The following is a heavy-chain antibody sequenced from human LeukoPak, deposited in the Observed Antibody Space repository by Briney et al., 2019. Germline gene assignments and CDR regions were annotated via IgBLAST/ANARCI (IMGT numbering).Heavy chain of an antibody. CDR1: GFTFSSYS. CDR3: ARALWFGETFPAY. J-gene: IGHJ4*02. V-gene: IGHV3-7*01. D-gene: IGHD3-10*01. CDR2: INQDGTEK. Sequence: GGSLRLSCAASGFTFSSYSMNWVRRAPGKGLEWVANINQDGTEKYYVDSVKGRFTISRDNAKNSLYLQMNSLRAEDTAVYYCARALWFGETFPAYWGQGTLVTVSS.